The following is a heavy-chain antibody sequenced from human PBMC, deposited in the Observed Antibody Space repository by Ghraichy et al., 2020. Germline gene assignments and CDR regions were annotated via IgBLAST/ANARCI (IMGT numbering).Heavy chain of an antibody. J-gene: IGHJ5*02. V-gene: IGHV3-23*01. CDR1: GFTFSSYA. D-gene: IGHD6-13*01. CDR2: ISGSGGST. CDR3: AKSIAALNWFDP. Sequence: GGSLRLSCAASGFTFSSYAMSWVRQAPGKGLEWVSAISGSGGSTYYADSVKGRFTISRDNSKNTLYLQMNSLRAEDTAIYYCAKSIAALNWFDPWGQGTLVTVSS.